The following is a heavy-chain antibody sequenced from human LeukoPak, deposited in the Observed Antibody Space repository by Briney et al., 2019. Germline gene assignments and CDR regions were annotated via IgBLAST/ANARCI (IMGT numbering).Heavy chain of an antibody. J-gene: IGHJ4*02. CDR3: ARGQYNGRYPAHF. CDR2: IDSGGST. D-gene: IGHD1-26*01. V-gene: IGHV3-53*01. Sequence: GGSLRLSCAASGFSVGNRYVSGVRQAPGKGLEWVSVIDSGGSTYYADSVRGRFTISRDISKNTVYLGMNSLRGEDTAVYYCARGQYNGRYPAHFWGLGTLVTVSS. CDR1: GFSVGNRY.